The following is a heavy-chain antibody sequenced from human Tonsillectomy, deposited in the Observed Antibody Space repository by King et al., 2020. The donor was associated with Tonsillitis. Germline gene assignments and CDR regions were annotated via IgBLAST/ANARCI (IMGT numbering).Heavy chain of an antibody. Sequence: QLQESGPGLVKPSETLSLTCTVSGGSISSSSCFWGWIRQPPGKGLEWIGSIFHSGSTYYNPSLKSRVTISVDTSKKQFSLKLSSVTAADTAVYYCARRMAVAGAPFDYWGQGTPVTVSS. D-gene: IGHD6-19*01. J-gene: IGHJ4*02. CDR1: GGSISSSSCF. V-gene: IGHV4-39*01. CDR2: IFHSGST. CDR3: ARRMAVAGAPFDY.